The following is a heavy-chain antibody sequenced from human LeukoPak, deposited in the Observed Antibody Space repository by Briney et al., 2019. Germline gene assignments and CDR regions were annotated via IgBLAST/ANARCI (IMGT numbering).Heavy chain of an antibody. J-gene: IGHJ4*02. Sequence: GGSLRLSCAASGFTFSSYSMNWVRQAPGKGLEWVSYISSSSSAIYYADSVKGRFTISRDNAKNSLYLQMNSLRAEDTAVYYCARDRGRDYFDYWGQGTLVTVSS. V-gene: IGHV3-48*01. D-gene: IGHD1-26*01. CDR3: ARDRGRDYFDY. CDR2: ISSSSSAI. CDR1: GFTFSSYS.